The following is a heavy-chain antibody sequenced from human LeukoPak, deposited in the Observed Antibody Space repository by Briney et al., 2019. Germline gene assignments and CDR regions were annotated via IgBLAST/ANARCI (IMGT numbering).Heavy chain of an antibody. CDR2: IYYSGST. J-gene: IGHJ4*02. CDR1: GGSISSSSSY. V-gene: IGHV4-39*01. CDR3: ARRGGGSWYYFDH. D-gene: IGHD2-15*01. Sequence: SETLSLTCTVSGGSISSSSSYWDWIRQPPGKGLEWIGNIYYSGSTNYNASLKSRVTISVDTSKNQFSLKLSSVTAADTALYYCARRGGGSWYYFDHWGQGTLVTVSS.